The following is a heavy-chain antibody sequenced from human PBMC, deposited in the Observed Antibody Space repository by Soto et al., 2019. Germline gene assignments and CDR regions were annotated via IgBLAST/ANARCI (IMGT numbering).Heavy chain of an antibody. CDR1: GGSFSGYY. D-gene: IGHD6-19*01. J-gene: IGHJ4*02. CDR3: ARGQWLVPFDY. V-gene: IGHV4-34*01. CDR2: INHSGST. Sequence: SETLSLTCAVYGGSFSGYYWSWIRQPPGKGLEWIGEINHSGSTNYNPSLKSRVTISVDTSKNQFSLKVSSVTAADTAVYYCARGQWLVPFDYWGQGTLVTVSS.